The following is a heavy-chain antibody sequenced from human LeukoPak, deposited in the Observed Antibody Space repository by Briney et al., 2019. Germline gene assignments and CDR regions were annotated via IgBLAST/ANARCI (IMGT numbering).Heavy chain of an antibody. CDR3: ARDHWGDSRSRLLWYLEGVLDY. D-gene: IGHD3-10*01. CDR1: GYTFTSYG. Sequence: GASVKVSCKASGYTFTSYGISWVRQAPGQGLEWMGWISAYNGNTNYAQKLQGRVTMTTDTSTSTAYMELRSLRSDDTAVYYCARDHWGDSRSRLLWYLEGVLDYWGQGTLVTVSS. CDR2: ISAYNGNT. J-gene: IGHJ4*02. V-gene: IGHV1-18*01.